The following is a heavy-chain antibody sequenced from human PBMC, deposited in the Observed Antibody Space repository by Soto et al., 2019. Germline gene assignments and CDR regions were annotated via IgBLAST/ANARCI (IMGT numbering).Heavy chain of an antibody. CDR3: AKSAWSSSWYFDY. CDR2: IYNSGST. J-gene: IGHJ4*02. CDR1: GASIRSYY. Sequence: QVQLQESGPGLVKPSETLSLTCNVSGASIRSYYWAWIRQPPGKGLEWIGYIYNSGSTNSNPSRKSRVTISLDTSKNQFSLKMRSVTAADTAVYYCAKSAWSSSWYFDYWGQGTEVTVSS. V-gene: IGHV4-59*01. D-gene: IGHD6-13*01.